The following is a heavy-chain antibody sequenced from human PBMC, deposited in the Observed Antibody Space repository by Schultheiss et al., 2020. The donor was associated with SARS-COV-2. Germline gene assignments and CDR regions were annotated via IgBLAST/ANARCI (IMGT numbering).Heavy chain of an antibody. J-gene: IGHJ4*02. V-gene: IGHV3-23*01. CDR1: GFTFSSYA. D-gene: IGHD6-13*01. CDR2: ISGSGGST. CDR3: AKDSTAAGIDFDY. Sequence: GGSLRLSCAASGFTFSSYAMSWVRQAPGKGLEWVSAISGSGGSTYYADSVRGRFTISRDNSKNTLFLQMTSLRAEDTAVYYCAKDSTAAGIDFDYWGQGTLVTVSS.